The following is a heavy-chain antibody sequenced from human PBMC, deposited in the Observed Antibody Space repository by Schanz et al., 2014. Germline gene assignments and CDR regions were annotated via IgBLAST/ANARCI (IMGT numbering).Heavy chain of an antibody. CDR1: GFTFSSYA. D-gene: IGHD3-10*01. CDR2: ISGSGGST. J-gene: IGHJ6*02. V-gene: IGHV3-23*01. Sequence: EVQLLESGGGLVQPGGSLRLSCAASGFTFSSYAMSWVRQAPGKGLEWVSGISGSGGSTYYADSVKGRFTISRDNSKNTLYLQMNSLRADDTAVYYCARDVDDRRGYGSGYCVRGCMDVWGQGTTVTVSS. CDR3: ARDVDDRRGYGSGYCVRGCMDV.